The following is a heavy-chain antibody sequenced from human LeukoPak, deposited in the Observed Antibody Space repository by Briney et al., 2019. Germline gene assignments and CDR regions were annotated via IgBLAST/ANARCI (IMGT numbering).Heavy chain of an antibody. J-gene: IGHJ4*02. D-gene: IGHD3-16*01. CDR2: IRSTGDST. CDR3: ARVVSGIYDYN. V-gene: IGHV3-64*01. Sequence: GGSLRLSCAASGFTFSNFAIHWVRQAPGKGLEFVSGIRSTGDSTYYANSAKGRFTISRDNSRNTVFLQMDSLRAEDTAMYYCARVVSGIYDYNWGQGTLVTVPS. CDR1: GFTFSNFA.